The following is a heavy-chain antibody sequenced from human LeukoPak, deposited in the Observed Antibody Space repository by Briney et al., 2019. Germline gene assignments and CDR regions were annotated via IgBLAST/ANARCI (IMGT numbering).Heavy chain of an antibody. CDR3: ARSAIPTSLSARYMGNYYMDV. Sequence: PGGSLRLSCAASGFTFNSYTMNWVGQAQGKGLEWVSSISGSTTYIYYADSVKGRFTISRDAAKNSLYLQIHSLRAEDTAVYYCARSAIPTSLSARYMGNYYMDVWGKGTTITVSS. CDR2: ISGSTTYI. J-gene: IGHJ6*03. CDR1: GFTFNSYT. D-gene: IGHD6-6*01. V-gene: IGHV3-21*01.